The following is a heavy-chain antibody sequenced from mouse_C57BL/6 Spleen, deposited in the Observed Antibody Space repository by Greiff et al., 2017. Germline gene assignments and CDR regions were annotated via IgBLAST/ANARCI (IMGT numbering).Heavy chain of an antibody. Sequence: EVQLQQSGPELVKPGASVKISCKASGYSFTDYNMNWVKQSNGKSLEWIGVINPNYGTTSYNKKFKGKATLTVDQSSSTAYMQLNSLTSEDAAVYYCARPYDYDTGYAMDDWGQGTSVTVSS. CDR3: ARPYDYDTGYAMDD. D-gene: IGHD2-4*01. CDR1: GYSFTDYN. V-gene: IGHV1-39*01. J-gene: IGHJ4*01. CDR2: INPNYGTT.